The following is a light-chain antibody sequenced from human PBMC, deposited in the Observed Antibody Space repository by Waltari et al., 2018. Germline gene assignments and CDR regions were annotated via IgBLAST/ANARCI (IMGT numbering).Light chain of an antibody. V-gene: IGKV3-11*01. CDR2: DAS. J-gene: IGKJ4*01. CDR1: QSVGNF. CDR3: QQRSTWFT. Sequence: EIVLTQSPATLSLSPGERATLSCRASQSVGNFLAWYQQRPGQAPRLLIYDASNRVTGIPGRFSGSGSGTDFILTISSLEPEDFAVFYCQQRSTWFTFGGGTKVEIK.